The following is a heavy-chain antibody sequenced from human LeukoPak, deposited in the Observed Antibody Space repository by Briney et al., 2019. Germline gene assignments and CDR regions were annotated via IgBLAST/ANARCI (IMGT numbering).Heavy chain of an antibody. CDR1: GYTFTSYG. Sequence: GASVKVSCKASGYTFTSYGISWVRQAPGQGLEWMGWMNPNSGNTGYAQKFQGRVTMTRNTSISTAYMELSSLRSEDTAVYYCARWTPSKLVATIWGDPAFDYWGQGTLVTVSS. V-gene: IGHV1-8*02. CDR3: ARWTPSKLVATIWGDPAFDY. D-gene: IGHD5-12*01. CDR2: MNPNSGNT. J-gene: IGHJ4*02.